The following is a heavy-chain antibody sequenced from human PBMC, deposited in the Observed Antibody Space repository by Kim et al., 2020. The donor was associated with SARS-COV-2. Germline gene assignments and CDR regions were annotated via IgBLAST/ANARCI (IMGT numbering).Heavy chain of an antibody. D-gene: IGHD5-12*01. Sequence: ASVKVSCKASGYTFTGYYMHWVRQAPGQGLEWMGWINPNSGGTNYAQKFQGRVTMTRDTSISTAYMELSRLRSDDTAVYYCASRGNSEIVATIGTYYYYYYMDVWGKGTTVTVSS. CDR3: ASRGNSEIVATIGTYYYYYYMDV. CDR1: GYTFTGYY. CDR2: INPNSGGT. J-gene: IGHJ6*03. V-gene: IGHV1-2*02.